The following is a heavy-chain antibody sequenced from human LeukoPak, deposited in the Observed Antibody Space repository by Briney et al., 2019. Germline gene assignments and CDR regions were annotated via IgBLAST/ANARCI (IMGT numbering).Heavy chain of an antibody. D-gene: IGHD1-26*01. CDR2: IRYDGGNK. Sequence: GGSLRLSCAASGFTFDDYGMSWVRQAPGKGLEWVAFIRYDGGNKYYGDSVKGRFTISRDSSKNTLYLQMNSLRAEDTAVYYCAKDSWEVGATSEIDYWGQGTLVTVSS. V-gene: IGHV3-30*02. CDR3: AKDSWEVGATSEIDY. CDR1: GFTFDDYG. J-gene: IGHJ4*02.